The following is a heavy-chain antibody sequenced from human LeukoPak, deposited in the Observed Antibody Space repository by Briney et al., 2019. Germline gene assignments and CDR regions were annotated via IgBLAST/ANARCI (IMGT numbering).Heavy chain of an antibody. CDR2: ISSSSSTI. J-gene: IGHJ6*02. D-gene: IGHD6-13*01. CDR1: GFTFSSYS. CDR3: ARVEASSSWYYYGMDL. V-gene: IGHV3-48*01. Sequence: PGGSLRLSCAASGFTFSSYSMTWVRQAPGKGLEWVSYISSSSSTIYYADSVKGRFTISRDNAKNSLYLQMNSLRAEDTAVYYCARVEASSSWYYYGMDLWGQGTTVTVSS.